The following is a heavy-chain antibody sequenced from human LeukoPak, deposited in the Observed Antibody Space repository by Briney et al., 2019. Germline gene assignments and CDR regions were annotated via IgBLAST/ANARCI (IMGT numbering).Heavy chain of an antibody. J-gene: IGHJ4*02. CDR3: ARLNVLNNSVLHHFDR. CDR1: GGSISDYY. V-gene: IGHV4-59*08. D-gene: IGHD1/OR15-1a*01. Sequence: SETLSLTCTVSGGSISDYYWSWIRQLPGKGLEWIAYINYSGNTDYNPSLKSRVTISVDTSKNHFSLKLNSVTAADTAVYYCARLNVLNNSVLHHFDRWGQGTLVTVSS. CDR2: INYSGNT.